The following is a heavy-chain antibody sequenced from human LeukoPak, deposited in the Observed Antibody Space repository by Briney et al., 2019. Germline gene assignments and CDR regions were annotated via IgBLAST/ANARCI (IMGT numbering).Heavy chain of an antibody. CDR2: IYYSGST. CDR1: GGSISSGGYY. D-gene: IGHD1-26*01. J-gene: IGHJ4*02. V-gene: IGHV4-61*08. Sequence: SETLSLTCAVSGGSISSGGYYWNWIRQPPGKGLEWIGYIYYSGSTNYNPSLKSRVTISVDTSKNQFSLKLSSVTAADTAVYYCARAAYSGSYHSDYWGQGTLVTVSS. CDR3: ARAAYSGSYHSDY.